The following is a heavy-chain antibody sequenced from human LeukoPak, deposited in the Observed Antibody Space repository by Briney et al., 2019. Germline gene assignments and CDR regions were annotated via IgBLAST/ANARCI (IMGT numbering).Heavy chain of an antibody. D-gene: IGHD1-1*01. Sequence: SVKVSCKASGGTFSSYAINWVRQAPGQGLEWMGGIIPIFGTANYAQKFQGRVTITTDESTSTAYMELSSLTSEDTAVYYCARGPELERFDYWGQGTLVTVSP. V-gene: IGHV1-69*05. CDR3: ARGPELERFDY. CDR1: GGTFSSYA. J-gene: IGHJ4*02. CDR2: IIPIFGTA.